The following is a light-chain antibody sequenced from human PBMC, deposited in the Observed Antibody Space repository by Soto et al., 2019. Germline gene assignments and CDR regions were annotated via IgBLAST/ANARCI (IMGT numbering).Light chain of an antibody. CDR3: QQAISYPRT. CDR1: QTVGNNF. V-gene: IGKV3-20*01. J-gene: IGKJ4*02. Sequence: VLAESARSLSLSPGERDTLSCRVSQTVGNNFLAWYQQKPGQAPRLIIYCASSRATGIPDRFSGGGSGTDFTLKISRVEAEDVAVYYCQQAISYPRTFGGGTKVDIK. CDR2: CAS.